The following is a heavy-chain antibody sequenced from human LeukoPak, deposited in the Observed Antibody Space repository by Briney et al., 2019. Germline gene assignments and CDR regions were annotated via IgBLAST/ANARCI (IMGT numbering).Heavy chain of an antibody. Sequence: PSETLSLTCTVSGGSISSYYWSWIRQPPGKGLEWIGYIYYSGSTYYNPSPKSRVTISVDTSKNQFSLKLSSVTAADTAVYYCARGLSITMIVVVIPDAFDIWGQGTMVTVSS. D-gene: IGHD3-22*01. J-gene: IGHJ3*02. CDR3: ARGLSITMIVVVIPDAFDI. CDR2: IYYSGST. V-gene: IGHV4-59*12. CDR1: GGSISSYY.